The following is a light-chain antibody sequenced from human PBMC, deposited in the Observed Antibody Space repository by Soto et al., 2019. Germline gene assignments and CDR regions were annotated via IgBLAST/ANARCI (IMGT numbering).Light chain of an antibody. J-gene: IGKJ2*01. CDR1: QSVSSSY. Sequence: EIVLTQSPGTLSLSPGERATLSCRASQSVSSSYLAWYQQKPGQAPRLLISGASSRATGIPDRFSGSGSGTDFTLTISRLEPEDFAVYYCQHYGSSPYTFGQGTKLEIK. V-gene: IGKV3-20*01. CDR3: QHYGSSPYT. CDR2: GAS.